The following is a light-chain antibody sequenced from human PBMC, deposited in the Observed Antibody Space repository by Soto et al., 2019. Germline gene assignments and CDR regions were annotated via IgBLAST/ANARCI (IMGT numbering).Light chain of an antibody. CDR2: DAS. Sequence: DIQMTQSPSTLSASVGDRVTITCRASQTINNWVAWFQQKPGKAPKVLIYDASSLQSGVPSRFSGSGSGTEFTLTIYSLQPDDFATYYCQRYNAFSQTFGQGTKVDIK. V-gene: IGKV1-5*01. CDR3: QRYNAFSQT. J-gene: IGKJ1*01. CDR1: QTINNW.